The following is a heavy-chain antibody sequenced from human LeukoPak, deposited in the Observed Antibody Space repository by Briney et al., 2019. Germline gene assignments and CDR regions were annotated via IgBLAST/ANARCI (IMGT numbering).Heavy chain of an antibody. Sequence: GGSPRLSCAASELIFSDYAIHWVRQAPGKGLEWVALMTYDGSNKYYADSVKGRFTLSRDISKNTLYLQMNSLRAEDTAVYYCARDVRAAPHYDFFHYGMDVWGPGTTVTVAS. CDR2: MTYDGSNK. J-gene: IGHJ6*02. CDR1: ELIFSDYA. CDR3: ARDVRAAPHYDFFHYGMDV. V-gene: IGHV3-30*04. D-gene: IGHD3-22*01.